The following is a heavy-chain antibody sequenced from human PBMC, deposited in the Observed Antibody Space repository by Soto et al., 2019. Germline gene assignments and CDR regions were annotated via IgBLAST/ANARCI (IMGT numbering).Heavy chain of an antibody. V-gene: IGHV3-53*02. CDR1: GFAVSSHH. CDR3: EKWYSRAFDY. CDR2: IYSASST. D-gene: IGHD6-13*01. Sequence: EMQLVETGGGLIQPGGSLRLSCAASGFAVSSHHMSWVRQAPGKGLEWVSIIYSASSTYYADYVKGRFTVSRDNSKNTLYLPMNSLRAEDSAVYYCEKWYSRAFDYWGQGTLVTVSS. J-gene: IGHJ4*02.